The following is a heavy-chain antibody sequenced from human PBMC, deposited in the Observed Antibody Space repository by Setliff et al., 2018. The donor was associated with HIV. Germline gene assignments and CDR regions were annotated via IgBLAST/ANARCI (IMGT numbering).Heavy chain of an antibody. V-gene: IGHV4-38-2*01. J-gene: IGHJ3*02. CDR1: GYSISSDYF. Sequence: PSETLSLTCAVSGYSISSDYFWGWIRQPPGKRLEWIGSFYQSGNMYYNPSLKSRVTISVDTSKNQFSLRLTSATAADTAVYYCARGGRSWFQNFHGAFDIWGQGTMVTVSS. CDR3: ARGGRSWFQNFHGAFDI. CDR2: FYQSGNM. D-gene: IGHD3-16*01.